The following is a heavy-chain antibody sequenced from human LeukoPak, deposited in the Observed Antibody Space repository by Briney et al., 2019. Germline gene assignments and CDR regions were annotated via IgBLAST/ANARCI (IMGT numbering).Heavy chain of an antibody. CDR2: ISSSSSYI. Sequence: GGSLRLSCAASGFTFSSYSMNWVRQAPGKGLEWVSSISSSSSYIYYADSVKGRFTISRDNAKNSLYLQMNSLRAEDTAVYYCAREGFRYCSGGSCYSGSFDYWGQGTLVTVSS. CDR3: AREGFRYCSGGSCYSGSFDY. J-gene: IGHJ4*02. CDR1: GFTFSSYS. V-gene: IGHV3-21*01. D-gene: IGHD2-15*01.